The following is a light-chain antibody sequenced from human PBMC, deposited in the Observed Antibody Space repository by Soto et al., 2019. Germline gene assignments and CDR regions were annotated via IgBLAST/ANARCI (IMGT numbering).Light chain of an antibody. V-gene: IGLV2-14*01. CDR1: NTDLGGYNS. J-gene: IGLJ2*01. CDR3: SSYKSGSIL. Sequence: QSALTQPASVSGSSGHSITISCTGINTDLGGYNSVSWYQQHPGNAPQLILYEVSNRPSGVSNRFSGSKSGNTASLTISGLQPEDEADYYCSSYKSGSILFGGGTQLTVL. CDR2: EVS.